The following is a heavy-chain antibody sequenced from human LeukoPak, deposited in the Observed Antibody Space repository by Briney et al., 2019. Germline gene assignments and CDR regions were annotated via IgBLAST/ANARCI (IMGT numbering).Heavy chain of an antibody. D-gene: IGHD6-13*01. CDR2: ISSSSSYI. J-gene: IGHJ6*02. Sequence: GGSLRLSCAASGFTFSSYSMNWVRQAPGKGLEWVSSISSSSSYIYYADSVKGRFTISRDNAKNSLYLQMNSLRAEDTAVYYCARGTIAAAEDYYYYYGMDVWGQGTTVTVSS. V-gene: IGHV3-21*01. CDR3: ARGTIAAAEDYYYYYGMDV. CDR1: GFTFSSYS.